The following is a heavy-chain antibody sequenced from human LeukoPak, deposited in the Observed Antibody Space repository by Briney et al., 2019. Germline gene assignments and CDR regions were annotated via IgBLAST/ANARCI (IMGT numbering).Heavy chain of an antibody. CDR1: GGSISSGGYY. J-gene: IGHJ4*02. CDR2: IYYSGST. V-gene: IGHV4-31*03. D-gene: IGHD2-21*02. CDR3: ARAYGGGDCYAESSLIDY. Sequence: PSQTLSLTCTVSGGSISSGGYYWSWTRQHPGKGLEWIGYIYYSGSTYYNPSLKSRVTISVDTSKNQFSLKLSSVTAADTAVYYCARAYGGGDCYAESSLIDYWGQGTRVTVS.